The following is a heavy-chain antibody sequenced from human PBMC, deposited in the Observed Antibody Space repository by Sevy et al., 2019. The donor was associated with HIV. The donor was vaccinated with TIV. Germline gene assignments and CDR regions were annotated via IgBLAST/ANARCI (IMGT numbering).Heavy chain of an antibody. V-gene: IGHV3-48*03. CDR2: INISPNTI. D-gene: IGHD2-15*01. CDR1: GFTFSSYE. Sequence: GGSLRLSCAASGFTFSSYEMSWVRQAPGKGLEWISYINISPNTIYYADSVKGRFTISRDNAKNSLYLQMNTLRAEDTAIYYCVREGLGGFHTSLDFWGQGTLVTVSS. J-gene: IGHJ4*02. CDR3: VREGLGGFHTSLDF.